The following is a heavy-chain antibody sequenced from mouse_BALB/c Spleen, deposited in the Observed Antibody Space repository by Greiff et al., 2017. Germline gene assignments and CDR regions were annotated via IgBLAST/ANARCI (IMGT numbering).Heavy chain of an antibody. CDR1: GYSITSDYA. CDR2: ISYSGST. Sequence: VQLQQSGPGLVKPSQSLSLTCTVTGYSITSDYAWNWIRQFPGNKLEWMGYISYSGSTSYNPSLKSRISITRDTSKNQFFLQLNSVTTEDTATYYCASYGNYRPISYWGQGTLVTVSA. V-gene: IGHV3-2*02. D-gene: IGHD2-1*01. CDR3: ASYGNYRPISY. J-gene: IGHJ3*01.